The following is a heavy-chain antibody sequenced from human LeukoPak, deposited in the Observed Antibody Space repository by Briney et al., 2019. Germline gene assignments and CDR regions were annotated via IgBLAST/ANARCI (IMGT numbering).Heavy chain of an antibody. CDR2: INHSGST. J-gene: IGHJ3*02. D-gene: IGHD6-13*01. V-gene: IGHV4-34*01. CDR1: GGSFSGYY. CDR3: ARGIPKRDYSSSWYPDAFDI. Sequence: SETLSLTCAVYGGSFSGYYWSWIRQPPGKGLEWIGEINHSGSTNYNPSLKSRVTISVDTSKNQFSLKLSSVTAAETAVYYCARGIPKRDYSSSWYPDAFDIWGQGTMVTVSS.